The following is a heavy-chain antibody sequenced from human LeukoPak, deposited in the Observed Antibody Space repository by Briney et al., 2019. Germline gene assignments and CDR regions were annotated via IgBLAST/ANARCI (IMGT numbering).Heavy chain of an antibody. J-gene: IGHJ4*02. D-gene: IGHD4-23*01. CDR2: IKEDEGEQ. Sequence: GGSLRLSCAASGFTLSNFWMSWVRQAPGKGLEWVANIKEDEGEQYYVDSVKGRFTISRDNAKNSLFLQMNSLRAEDTAVFYCARVQGKSYWDYWGQGTLVSVSS. CDR1: GFTLSNFW. V-gene: IGHV3-7*01. CDR3: ARVQGKSYWDY.